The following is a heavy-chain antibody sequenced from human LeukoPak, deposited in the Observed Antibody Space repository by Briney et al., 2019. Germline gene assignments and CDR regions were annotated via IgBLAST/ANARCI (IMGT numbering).Heavy chain of an antibody. CDR1: GFILSRNG. J-gene: IGHJ3*01. CDR2: ISGSGGVT. Sequence: GGSLRLSCAASGFILSRNGMSWVRQVPGKGLEGVSAISGSGGVTYYADSVKGRFTISRDNSEYTLYLQMNSLRAEDTAVYYCANLYANGRNDDFDVWGQGTMVTVSS. CDR3: ANLYANGRNDDFDV. D-gene: IGHD2-8*01. V-gene: IGHV3-23*01.